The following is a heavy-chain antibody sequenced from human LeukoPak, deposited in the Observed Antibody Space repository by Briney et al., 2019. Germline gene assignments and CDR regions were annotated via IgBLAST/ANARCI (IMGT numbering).Heavy chain of an antibody. V-gene: IGHV1-2*02. Sequence: ASVKVSCKASGYTFTDYYMHWVRQAPGQGLEWMGWLNPKSGVTNYAQKFQGRVTTTRDASISTAYMESSSLRSDDTAVYYCARDPFHYGSGSPHDMDLWGQGTTVTVSS. CDR3: ARDPFHYGSGSPHDMDL. CDR1: GYTFTDYY. J-gene: IGHJ6*02. D-gene: IGHD3-10*01. CDR2: LNPKSGVT.